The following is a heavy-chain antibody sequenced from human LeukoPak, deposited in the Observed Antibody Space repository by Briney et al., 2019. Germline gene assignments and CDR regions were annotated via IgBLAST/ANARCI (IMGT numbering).Heavy chain of an antibody. D-gene: IGHD1-26*01. J-gene: IGHJ4*02. CDR2: IKQDGSKK. CDR1: GFPFSSYW. V-gene: IGHV3-7*03. CDR3: ASDSPRVGATGSNGH. Sequence: GGSLRLSCVASGFPFSSYWMTWVRQAPGKGLEWVANIKQDGSKKSYVDSVKGRFTISRDNSKNSLYLQMNSLRPEDTAVYYCASDSPRVGATGSNGHWGQGTQVTVSS.